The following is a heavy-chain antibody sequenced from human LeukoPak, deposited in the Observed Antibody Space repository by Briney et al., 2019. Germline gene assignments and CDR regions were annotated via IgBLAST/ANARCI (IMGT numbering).Heavy chain of an antibody. V-gene: IGHV1-2*02. J-gene: IGHJ4*02. CDR3: ARGHDNTGYNYFDR. CDR2: INPLSGGT. D-gene: IGHD5-18*01. CDR1: GYIFTDYY. Sequence: ASVKVSCKASGYIFTDYYIHWIRQAPGQGLQRVGWINPLSGGTNYAQKFRGRVTLTRDTSSGTIYMNLSSLMSDDTAVYYCARGHDNTGYNYFDRWGQGTLVTVSS.